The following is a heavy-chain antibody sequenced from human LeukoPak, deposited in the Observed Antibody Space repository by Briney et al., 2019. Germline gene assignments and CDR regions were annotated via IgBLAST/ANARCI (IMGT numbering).Heavy chain of an antibody. CDR1: GFTFSNNG. V-gene: IGHV3-23*01. CDR3: AKRVPYSSSSVYFYN. J-gene: IGHJ4*02. CDR2: ICDSGSDT. Sequence: GGSLRLSCAASGFTFSNNGMSWVRQASGKGLEWVSAICDSGSDTYYADAVKGGFTVSRDNSKNTLYLQMNSLRAEDTAVYYCAKRVPYSSSSVYFYNWGQGALVTVSS. D-gene: IGHD6-6*01.